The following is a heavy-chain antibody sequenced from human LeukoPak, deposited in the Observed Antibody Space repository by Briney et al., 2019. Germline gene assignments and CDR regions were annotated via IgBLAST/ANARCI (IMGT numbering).Heavy chain of an antibody. CDR2: FYYSGST. J-gene: IGHJ3*02. V-gene: IGHV4-59*01. Sequence: PSETLSLTCTVSGGSISSYYWSWIRQPPGKGLEWIGYFYYSGSTRYNPSLKSRVTISVDTSKNQFSLKVNSMTTADTAVYYCATDSKYGVDAFDIWGQGTMVTVSS. CDR3: ATDSKYGVDAFDI. D-gene: IGHD2-21*01. CDR1: GGSISSYY.